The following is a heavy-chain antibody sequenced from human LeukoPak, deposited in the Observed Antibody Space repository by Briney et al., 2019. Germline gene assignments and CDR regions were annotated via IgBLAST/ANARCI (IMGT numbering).Heavy chain of an antibody. Sequence: PGGSLRLSCAASGFAFNTYRMDWVRQAPGKGLEWVPSISSSSTDIYYADSFRGRFTISRDNARNTLYLQMNSLRAEDTAVYYCARAPEVHYYYMDVWGTGTTVTVSS. CDR3: ARAPEVHYYYMDV. CDR1: GFAFNTYR. J-gene: IGHJ6*03. CDR2: ISSSSTDI. V-gene: IGHV3-21*01.